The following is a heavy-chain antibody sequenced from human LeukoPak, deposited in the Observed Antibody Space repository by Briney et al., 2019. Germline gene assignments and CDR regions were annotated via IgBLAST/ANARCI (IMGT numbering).Heavy chain of an antibody. CDR2: IYTSGST. Sequence: SETLSLTCTVSGGSISSYYWSWIRQPAGKGLEWIGRIYTSGSTNYNPSLKSRVTMSVDTSKNQFSLKLSSVTAADTAVYYCARDQGSSGWYDIDYWGQGTLVTVSS. CDR3: ARDQGSSGWYDIDY. V-gene: IGHV4-4*07. D-gene: IGHD6-19*01. CDR1: GGSISSYY. J-gene: IGHJ4*02.